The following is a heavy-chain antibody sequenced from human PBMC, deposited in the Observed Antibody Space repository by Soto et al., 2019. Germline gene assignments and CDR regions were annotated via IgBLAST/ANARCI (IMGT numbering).Heavy chain of an antibody. J-gene: IGHJ4*02. Sequence: QVQLVQSGAEVKKPGSSVKVSCTASGGTFSSYAISWVRQAPGQGLEWMGGIIPIFGTANYAQMFQGRVAITADESTSIAYMELSCLRSEDTAVYYCARDSGSYLAYDYWGQGTLVTVSS. CDR1: GGTFSSYA. CDR3: ARDSGSYLAYDY. V-gene: IGHV1-69*19. CDR2: IIPIFGTA. D-gene: IGHD1-26*01.